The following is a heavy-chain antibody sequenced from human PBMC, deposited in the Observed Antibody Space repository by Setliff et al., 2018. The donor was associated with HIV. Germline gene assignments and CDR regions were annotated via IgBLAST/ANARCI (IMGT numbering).Heavy chain of an antibody. CDR3: TRAQIAAPRPFDF. J-gene: IGHJ4*02. CDR2: INHKGVT. Sequence: PSETLSLTCAVYDGTFSGYYWTWIRQSPERGLEWIGEINHKGVTNYSPSLLRRATVSADTSKNQFSLRPSSVTAADTALYFCTRAQIAAPRPFDFWGQGTLVTVSS. V-gene: IGHV4-34*08. CDR1: DGTFSGYY. D-gene: IGHD2-21*01.